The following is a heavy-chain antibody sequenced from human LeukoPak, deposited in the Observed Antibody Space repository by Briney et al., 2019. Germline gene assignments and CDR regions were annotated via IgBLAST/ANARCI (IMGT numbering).Heavy chain of an antibody. Sequence: PGGSLRLSCAASGFTFSDYYMSWIRQAPGKGLEWVSYISSSSSTIYYADSVKGRFTISRDNAKNSLYLQMNSLRAEDTAVYYCARVRYYDSSGYPTGDYWGQGTLVTVSS. CDR2: ISSSSSTI. J-gene: IGHJ4*02. D-gene: IGHD3-22*01. V-gene: IGHV3-11*04. CDR3: ARVRYYDSSGYPTGDY. CDR1: GFTFSDYY.